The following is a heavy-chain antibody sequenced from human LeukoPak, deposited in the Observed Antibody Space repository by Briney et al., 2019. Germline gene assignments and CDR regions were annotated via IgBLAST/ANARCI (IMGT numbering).Heavy chain of an antibody. Sequence: GGSLRLSCAASGFTFTTYSMNWVRQAPGKGLEWVSSITSSSASMYYADSVKGRLTISRDNAKNSLYLQMNSLTADDTAVYYCARLTGPQWLLLPFWFDSWGQGTLVTVSS. CDR1: GFTFTTYS. V-gene: IGHV3-21*01. CDR2: ITSSSASM. D-gene: IGHD3-22*01. CDR3: ARLTGPQWLLLPFWFDS. J-gene: IGHJ5*01.